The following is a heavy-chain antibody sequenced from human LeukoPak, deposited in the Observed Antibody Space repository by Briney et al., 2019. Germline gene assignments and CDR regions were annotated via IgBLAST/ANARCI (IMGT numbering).Heavy chain of an antibody. V-gene: IGHV4-4*07. CDR2: IYTTGST. CDR1: GGSISNYY. J-gene: IGHJ4*02. CDR3: AREAPGYSTGWYCFDY. D-gene: IGHD6-19*01. Sequence: SETLSLTCTVSGGSISNYYWSWIRQPAGKGLEWIGRIYTTGSTNYNPSLKSRVTMSVDTSKNQFSLRLSSVTAADTAVYYCAREAPGYSTGWYCFDYWGQGTLVTVSP.